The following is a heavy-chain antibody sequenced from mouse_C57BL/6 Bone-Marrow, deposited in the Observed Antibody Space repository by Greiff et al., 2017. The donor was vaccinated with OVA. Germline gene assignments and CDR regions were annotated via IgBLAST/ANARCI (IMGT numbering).Heavy chain of an antibody. D-gene: IGHD1-1*01. CDR3: ARQNYGSSYVWYFDV. Sequence: EVKLVESGGDLVKPGGSLKLSCAASGFTFSSYGMSWVRQTPDKRLEWVATISSGGSYTYYPDSVKGRFTISRDNAKNTLYLQMSSLKSEDTAMYYCARQNYGSSYVWYFDVWGTGTTVTVSS. V-gene: IGHV5-6*01. CDR1: GFTFSSYG. CDR2: ISSGGSYT. J-gene: IGHJ1*03.